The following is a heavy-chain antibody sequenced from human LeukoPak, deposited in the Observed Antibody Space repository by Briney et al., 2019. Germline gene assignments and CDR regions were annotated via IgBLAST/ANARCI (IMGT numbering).Heavy chain of an antibody. CDR3: AREGDDFWSGYYRHNWFDP. CDR1: GGSISSSSYY. J-gene: IGHJ5*02. V-gene: IGHV4-39*02. CDR2: IYYSGST. Sequence: PSETLSLTCTVSGGSISSSSYYWGWIRQPPGKGLEWIGSIYYSGSTYYNPSLKSRVTISVDTSKNQFSLKLSSVTAADTAVCYCAREGDDFWSGYYRHNWFDPWGQGTLVTVSS. D-gene: IGHD3-3*01.